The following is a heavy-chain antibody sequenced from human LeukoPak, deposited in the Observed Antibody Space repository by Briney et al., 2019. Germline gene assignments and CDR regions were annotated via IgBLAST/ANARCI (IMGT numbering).Heavy chain of an antibody. CDR2: IYPGDSDT. V-gene: IGHV5-51*01. CDR3: VRPAAVVRGVAGRLDC. J-gene: IGHJ4*02. D-gene: IGHD3-10*01. Sequence: GESLQISCQGSGYSFTNYWIGWVRQMPGKGLECMGIIYPGDSDTRYSPSFQGQVTISADKSISTAYLQWSSLKASDTAMYYCVRPAAVVRGVAGRLDCWGQGTLVTVSS. CDR1: GYSFTNYW.